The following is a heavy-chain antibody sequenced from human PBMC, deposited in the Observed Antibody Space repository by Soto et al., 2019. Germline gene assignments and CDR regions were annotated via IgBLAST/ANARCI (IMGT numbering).Heavy chain of an antibody. CDR3: ARVGVATG. CDR2: IIPIFGTA. Sequence: SVMVSCKASGGTFSSYAICWVRQAPGQGLEWMGGIIPIFGTANYAQKFQGRVTITADESTSTAYMELSSLRSEDTAVYYCARVGVATGWGQGTMVTVSS. CDR1: GGTFSSYA. D-gene: IGHD5-12*01. J-gene: IGHJ3*01. V-gene: IGHV1-69*13.